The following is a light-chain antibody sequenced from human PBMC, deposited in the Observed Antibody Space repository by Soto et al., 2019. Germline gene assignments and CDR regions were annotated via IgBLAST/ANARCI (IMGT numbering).Light chain of an antibody. CDR2: GAS. Sequence: EIVMTQSPATLSVSPGERATLSCRASQSVSSNLAWYQQRPGQAPSLLIYGASTRATDIPARFSGSGSGTEFTLTISSLQSEDFALYYCQQYNNWPPLTFGGGTKVDIK. J-gene: IGKJ4*01. CDR3: QQYNNWPPLT. CDR1: QSVSSN. V-gene: IGKV3-15*01.